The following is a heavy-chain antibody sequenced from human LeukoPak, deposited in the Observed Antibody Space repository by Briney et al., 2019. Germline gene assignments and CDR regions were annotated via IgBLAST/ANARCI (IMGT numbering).Heavy chain of an antibody. CDR1: GGSISSYY. Sequence: SETLSLTCTVSGGSISSYYWSWIRQPPGKGLEWIGYIYYSGSTNYNSSLKSRVTISVDTSKNQFSLKLSSVTAADTAVYYCARSIGIAAAGSRYYFDYWGQGTLVTVSS. CDR2: IYYSGST. CDR3: ARSIGIAAAGSRYYFDY. J-gene: IGHJ4*02. V-gene: IGHV4-59*01. D-gene: IGHD6-13*01.